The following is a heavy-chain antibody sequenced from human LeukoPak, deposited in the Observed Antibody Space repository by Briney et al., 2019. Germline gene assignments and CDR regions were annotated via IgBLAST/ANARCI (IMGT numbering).Heavy chain of an antibody. D-gene: IGHD2-8*01. CDR1: GGSFSGYY. CDR3: ARFEYCTNGVCDTSVYFDY. CDR2: INHSGST. J-gene: IGHJ4*02. V-gene: IGHV4-34*01. Sequence: SETLSLTCAVYGGSFSGYYWRWIRQPPGKGLEWIGEINHSGSTNYNPSLKSRVTISVDTSKNQFSLKLSSVTAADTAVYYCARFEYCTNGVCDTSVYFDYWGQGTLVTVSS.